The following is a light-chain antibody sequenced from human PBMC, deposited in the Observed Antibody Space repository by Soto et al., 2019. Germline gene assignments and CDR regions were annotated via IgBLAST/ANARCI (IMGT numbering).Light chain of an antibody. Sequence: EIVLTQSPGTLSLSPGERATLSCRASQSVRSRYLAWYQQKLGQAPRLLIYGVSNRATGIPDRFRGSGSATDFPLTISRLESEDFAVYYCQQYGTSPRTFGQGTKVEIK. CDR1: QSVRSRY. CDR3: QQYGTSPRT. V-gene: IGKV3-20*01. CDR2: GVS. J-gene: IGKJ1*01.